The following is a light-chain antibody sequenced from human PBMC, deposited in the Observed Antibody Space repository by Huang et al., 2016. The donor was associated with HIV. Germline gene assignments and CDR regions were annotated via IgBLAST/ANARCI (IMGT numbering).Light chain of an antibody. V-gene: IGKV1-39*01. J-gene: IGKJ2*01. CDR1: QIIDKY. CDR3: QQSYSTPYT. Sequence: DIQMTQSPSSLSASVGDRVTITCRASQIIDKYLNWYQQKPGKAPKVLIYAASSLQSGVPSRFSGSGSGTDCTLTVSSLQPEDFATYYCQQSYSTPYTFGQGTKLEIK. CDR2: AAS.